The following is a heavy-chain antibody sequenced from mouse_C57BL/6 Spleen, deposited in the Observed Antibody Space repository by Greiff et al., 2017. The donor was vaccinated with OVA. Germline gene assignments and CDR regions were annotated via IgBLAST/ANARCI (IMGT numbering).Heavy chain of an antibody. Sequence: QVQLKQPGAELVKPGASVKLSCKASGYTFTSYWMHWVKQRPGQGLEWIGMIHPNSGSTNYNEKFKSKATLTVDKSSSTAYMQLSSLTSEDSAVYYCARRGYYSDFGVWGTGTTVTVSS. J-gene: IGHJ1*03. CDR2: IHPNSGST. CDR1: GYTFTSYW. D-gene: IGHD1-1*01. CDR3: ARRGYYSDFGV. V-gene: IGHV1-64*01.